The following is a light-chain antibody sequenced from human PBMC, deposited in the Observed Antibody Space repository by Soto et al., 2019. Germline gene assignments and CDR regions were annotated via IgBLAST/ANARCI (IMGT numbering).Light chain of an antibody. CDR3: QQYNNWPPWYT. CDR1: QSVSSN. J-gene: IGKJ2*01. CDR2: GAS. V-gene: IGKV3-15*01. Sequence: EIVMTQSPATLSVSPGERATLSCRASQSVSSNLACYQQKPGQAPRLLIYGASPRATGIPARFSGSGSGTEFTLTISSMQSEDFAVYYCQQYNNWPPWYTFGQGTKLEIK.